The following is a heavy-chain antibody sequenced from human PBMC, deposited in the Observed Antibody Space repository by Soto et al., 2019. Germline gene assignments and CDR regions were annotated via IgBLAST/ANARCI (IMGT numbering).Heavy chain of an antibody. CDR3: VRSSGSQPRAGWFDP. CDR2: ISWNSVTI. V-gene: IGHV3-9*01. D-gene: IGHD1-26*01. Sequence: EVQLVESGGGLAQPGWSRRLSCAASGFNFDDHAMHWVRRTPGKGLEWVSGISWNSVTINYADSIKGRFTISRDNAKRTLYLQMNNLRPADTAMYFCVRSSGSQPRAGWFDPWGQGTLVTVS. CDR1: GFNFDDHA. J-gene: IGHJ5*02.